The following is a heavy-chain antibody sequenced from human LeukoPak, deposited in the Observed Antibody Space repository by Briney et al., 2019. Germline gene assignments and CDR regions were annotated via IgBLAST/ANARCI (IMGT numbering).Heavy chain of an antibody. D-gene: IGHD3-22*01. CDR3: AKDQGYYDSSGYSDY. CDR1: GFTFSSYW. Sequence: GGSLRLSCAASGFTFSSYWMHWVRQAPGKGLVWVSRINSDGSSTSYADSVKGRFTISRDNSKNTLYLQMNSLRTEDTAVYYCAKDQGYYDSSGYSDYWGQGTLVTVSS. CDR2: INSDGSST. V-gene: IGHV3-74*01. J-gene: IGHJ4*02.